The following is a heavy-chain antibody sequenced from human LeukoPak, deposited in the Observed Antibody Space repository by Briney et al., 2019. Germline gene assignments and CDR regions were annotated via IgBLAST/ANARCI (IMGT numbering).Heavy chain of an antibody. Sequence: ASVKVSCKASGYTFTSYGISWVRQAPGQGLEWMGWISAYNGNTNYTQKLQGRVTMTTDTSTSTAYMELRSLRSDDTAVYYCAIWKGYCSSTSCPRWFDPRGQRTMVA. D-gene: IGHD2-2*01. J-gene: IGHJ5*02. CDR3: AIWKGYCSSTSCPRWFDP. V-gene: IGHV1-18*01. CDR1: GYTFTSYG. CDR2: ISAYNGNT.